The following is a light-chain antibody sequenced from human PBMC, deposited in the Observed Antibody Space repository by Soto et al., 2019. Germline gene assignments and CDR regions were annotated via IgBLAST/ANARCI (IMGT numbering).Light chain of an antibody. J-gene: IGKJ2*01. CDR2: GAS. CDR3: QQYGSSPPYT. V-gene: IGKV3-20*01. Sequence: EIVLTQSTGSLSLSPGERATLSCRASHSVSSIYLAWYQQKPGQAPRLLIYGASSRATGIPDRFSGSGSGTDFTLTISRLEPEDFAVYYCQQYGSSPPYTFGQGTKLEIK. CDR1: HSVSSIY.